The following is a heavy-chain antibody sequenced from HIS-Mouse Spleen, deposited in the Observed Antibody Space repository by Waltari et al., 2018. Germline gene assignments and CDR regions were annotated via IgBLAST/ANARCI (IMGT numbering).Heavy chain of an antibody. D-gene: IGHD1-26*01. CDR3: ARDFRYKSVLGALFDY. V-gene: IGHV1-2*02. Sequence: QVQLVQSGAEVKKPGASVKVSCKASGYTFTGYYMHWVRQAPGQGLEWMGWINPNSGGTNYAQKFQGRVTMTRDTSISTAYMELSRLRSDDTAVYYCARDFRYKSVLGALFDYWGQGTLVTVSS. CDR2: INPNSGGT. J-gene: IGHJ4*02. CDR1: GYTFTGYY.